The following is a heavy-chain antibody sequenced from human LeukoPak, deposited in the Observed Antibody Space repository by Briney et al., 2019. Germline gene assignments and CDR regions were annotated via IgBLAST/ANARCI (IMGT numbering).Heavy chain of an antibody. Sequence: GGSLRLSCAASGFTFSSYEMNWVRQAPGKGLEWVSYISSSGSTIYYADSVKGRFTISRDNSKNTLYLQMNSLRAEDTAVYYCAKRYSGYDSALDYWGQGTLVTVSS. CDR2: ISSSGSTI. CDR3: AKRYSGYDSALDY. V-gene: IGHV3-48*03. CDR1: GFTFSSYE. D-gene: IGHD5-12*01. J-gene: IGHJ4*02.